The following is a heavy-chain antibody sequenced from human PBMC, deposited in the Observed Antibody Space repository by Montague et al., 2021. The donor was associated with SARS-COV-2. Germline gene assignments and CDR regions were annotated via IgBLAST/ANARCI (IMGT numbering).Heavy chain of an antibody. CDR2: ISSSSSYI. CDR3: ARDSGRYYDFWSGYYNSHYYYYMDG. D-gene: IGHD3-3*01. CDR1: GFTFSSYS. V-gene: IGHV3-21*01. Sequence: SLRLSCAASGFTFSSYSMNWVRQAPGKGLEWVSSISSSSSYIYYADSVKGRFTISRDNAKDSLYLQMNSLRAEDTAVYYCARDSGRYYDFWSGYYNSHYYYYMDGWGKGTTVTVSS. J-gene: IGHJ6*03.